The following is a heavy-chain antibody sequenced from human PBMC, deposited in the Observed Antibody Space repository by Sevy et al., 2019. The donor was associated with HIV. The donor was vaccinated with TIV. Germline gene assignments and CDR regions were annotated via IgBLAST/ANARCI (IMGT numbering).Heavy chain of an antibody. J-gene: IGHJ4*02. CDR2: VSQSGSA. Sequence: SETLSLTCAVSGVSFSDYYWAWIRQPPGKGLEWIGEVSQSGSANYNPSLRSRVIMSLDTSNNNFSLKLTPVTAADTAVYYCARGPLFSPEYCSGGTCPTIDYWSQGTLVTVSS. V-gene: IGHV4-34*01. D-gene: IGHD2-15*01. CDR3: ARGPLFSPEYCSGGTCPTIDY. CDR1: GVSFSDYY.